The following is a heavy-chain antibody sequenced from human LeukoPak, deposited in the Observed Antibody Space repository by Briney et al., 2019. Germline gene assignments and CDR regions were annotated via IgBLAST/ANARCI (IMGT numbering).Heavy chain of an antibody. CDR3: ARDINIVVVVAKTNYGMDV. CDR2: IKQDGSEK. J-gene: IGHJ6*02. CDR1: GFIFSSYA. Sequence: GGSLRLSCAASGFIFSSYAMSWVRQAPGKGLEWVANIKQDGSEKYYVDSVKGRFTISRDNAKNSLYLQMNSLRAEDTAVYYCARDINIVVVVAKTNYGMDVWGQGTTVTVSS. V-gene: IGHV3-7*01. D-gene: IGHD2-15*01.